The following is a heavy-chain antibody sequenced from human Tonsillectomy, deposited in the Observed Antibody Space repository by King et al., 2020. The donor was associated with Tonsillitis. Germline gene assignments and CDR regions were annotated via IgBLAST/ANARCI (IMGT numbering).Heavy chain of an antibody. CDR1: AFLFRIYG. CDR2: ISYAGSNK. J-gene: IGHJ6*03. CDR3: EKAKEEEGEEEEGEEGRDG. D-gene: IGHD1-26*01. V-gene: IGHV3-30*18. Sequence: PLVPSVVGLFPPGLSLRLSCAASAFLFRIYGMHCVRQAPGQGLAWVAVISYAGSNKNYADSVKGRFPISRDNSKNTLYLHMNNLRPEDTAMEGGEKAKEEEGEEEEGEEGRDGGGKGNTGT.